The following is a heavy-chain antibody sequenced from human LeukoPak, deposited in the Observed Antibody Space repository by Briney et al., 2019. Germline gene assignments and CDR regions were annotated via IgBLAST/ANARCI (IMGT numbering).Heavy chain of an antibody. CDR1: GFTLSDHY. CDR2: TKNKANSYTT. Sequence: SGGSLRLSCAASGFTLSDHYMDWVRQAPGKGLEWVGRTKNKANSYTTEYAASVKGRFTISRDDSRNSLHLLMNSPSTEDTAVYSCVRETYGSFDSWGQGTLVTVSS. CDR3: VRETYGSFDS. V-gene: IGHV3-72*01. D-gene: IGHD4-17*01. J-gene: IGHJ4*02.